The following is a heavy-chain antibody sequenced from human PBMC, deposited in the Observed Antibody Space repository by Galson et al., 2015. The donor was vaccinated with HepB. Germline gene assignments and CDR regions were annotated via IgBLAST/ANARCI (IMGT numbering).Heavy chain of an antibody. CDR1: GFSVSGNY. CDR3: ARDYDVLTGSIFDH. Sequence: SLRLSCAVSGFSVSGNYMSWVRQAPGKGLEWVSLIYSDGTTFYADSVKGRFTISRDNSKNTLWLQMNSLRAEDTAVYHCARDYDVLTGSIFDHWGQGTLVTVSS. V-gene: IGHV3-53*01. J-gene: IGHJ4*02. CDR2: IYSDGTT. D-gene: IGHD3-9*01.